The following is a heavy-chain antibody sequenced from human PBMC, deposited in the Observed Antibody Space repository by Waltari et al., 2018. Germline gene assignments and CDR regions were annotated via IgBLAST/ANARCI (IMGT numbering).Heavy chain of an antibody. D-gene: IGHD5-12*01. CDR2: IFHTGST. Sequence: QVQLLESGPGLVKPSETLSLTCTVSGGAIDTYYWGWNRQPPGKGLEWIAYIFHTGSTNYNPSLKSRVTMSVDTSKNQFSLKLSSVTAADTAVYFCARVANSGYDDRGHFDFWGQGTLVTVSS. CDR3: ARVANSGYDDRGHFDF. J-gene: IGHJ4*02. CDR1: GGAIDTYY. V-gene: IGHV4-59*01.